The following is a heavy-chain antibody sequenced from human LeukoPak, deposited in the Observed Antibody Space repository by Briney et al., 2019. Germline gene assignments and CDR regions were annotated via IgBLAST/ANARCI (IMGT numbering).Heavy chain of an antibody. CDR3: VTDPPSIVLVPVAHAY. V-gene: IGHV3-30*02. D-gene: IGHD2-2*01. CDR1: GFTFSSYG. Sequence: GGSLRLSCAASGFTFSSYGMHWVRQAPGKGLEWVAFIRFDGGKTYYAGSVKGRFTISRDNSKNMLYLQMNSLSIEDSAVYSCVTDPPSIVLVPVAHAYWGQGTLVTVSS. CDR2: IRFDGGKT. J-gene: IGHJ4*02.